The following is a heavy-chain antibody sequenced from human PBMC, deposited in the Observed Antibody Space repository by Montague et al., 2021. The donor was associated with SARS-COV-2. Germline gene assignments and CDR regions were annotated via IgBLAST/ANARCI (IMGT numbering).Heavy chain of an antibody. CDR1: GDSINSDTAF. V-gene: IGHV4-39*01. CDR2: MYYSGRN. D-gene: IGHD2/OR15-2a*01. J-gene: IGHJ5*02. CDR3: ARHDHTVLGNTNWIDP. Sequence: SETLSLTCTVSGDSINSDTAFWGWVRQSPGKGLEWIGSMYYSGRNFYNGSLRSRLTISVDTSKNQFSLELRAVTAADTAVYYCARHDHTVLGNTNWIDPWGQGTMVTVSS.